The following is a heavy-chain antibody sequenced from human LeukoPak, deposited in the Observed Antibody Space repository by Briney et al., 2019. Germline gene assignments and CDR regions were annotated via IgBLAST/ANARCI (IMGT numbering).Heavy chain of an antibody. CDR1: GYTFTVYY. CDR3: ARGGGTAARPDFDF. CDR2: INPNSGGT. V-gene: IGHV1-2*02. Sequence: ASVKVSCKPSGYTFTVYYIHWVRQAPGQGLEWMGWINPNSGGTNYAQKFQGRVTMNWDTAISTAYMELTRLRSADTAVYYCARGGGTAARPDFDFWGQGILVTVSS. J-gene: IGHJ4*02. D-gene: IGHD6-6*01.